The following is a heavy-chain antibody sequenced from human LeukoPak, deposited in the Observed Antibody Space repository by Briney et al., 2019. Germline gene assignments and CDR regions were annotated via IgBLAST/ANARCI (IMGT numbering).Heavy chain of an antibody. CDR1: GYTFTSYG. Sequence: GASVKVSCKASGYTFTSYGISWVRQAPGQGLEWMGIINPSGGSTSYAQKFQGRVTMTRDTSTSTVYMELSSLRSEDTAVYYCARSGVVAASDWFDPWGQGTLVTVSS. J-gene: IGHJ5*02. CDR3: ARSGVVAASDWFDP. D-gene: IGHD2-15*01. CDR2: INPSGGST. V-gene: IGHV1-46*01.